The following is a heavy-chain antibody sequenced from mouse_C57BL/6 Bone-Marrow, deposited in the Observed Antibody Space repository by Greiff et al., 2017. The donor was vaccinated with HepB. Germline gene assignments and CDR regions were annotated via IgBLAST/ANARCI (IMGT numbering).Heavy chain of an antibody. CDR1: GYTFTSYW. J-gene: IGHJ2*01. Sequence: VQLQQPGAELVMPGASVKLSCKASGYTFTSYWMHWVKQRPGQGLEWIGEIDPSDSYTNYNQKFKGKSTLTVDNSSSTAYRQLSSLTSEDAAVYYCARRRATVVAFDYWGQGTTPTVSS. D-gene: IGHD1-1*01. CDR2: IDPSDSYT. CDR3: ARRRATVVAFDY. V-gene: IGHV1-69*01.